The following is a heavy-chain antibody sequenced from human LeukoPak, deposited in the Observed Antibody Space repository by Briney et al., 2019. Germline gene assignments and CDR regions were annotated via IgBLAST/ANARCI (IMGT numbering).Heavy chain of an antibody. V-gene: IGHV1-2*06. CDR1: GYTFTGYY. CDR2: INPNSGGT. J-gene: IGHJ4*02. CDR3: ARRGPPAYSGSYYVDY. D-gene: IGHD1-26*01. Sequence: ASVKVSCKASGYTFTGYYMHWVRQAPGQGLEWMGRINPNSGGTNYAQKFQGRVTMTRDTSISTAYMELSRLRSDDTAVYYCARRGPPAYSGSYYVDYWAREPWSPSPQ.